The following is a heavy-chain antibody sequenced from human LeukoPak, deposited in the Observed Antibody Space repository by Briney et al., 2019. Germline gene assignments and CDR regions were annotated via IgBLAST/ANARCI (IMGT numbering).Heavy chain of an antibody. CDR2: INPNRGGT. V-gene: IGHV1-2*02. Sequence: ASVKVSCKASGYTFTGYYMHWVRQAPGQGLEWMGWINPNRGGTNYAQKCQGRVTMTRETSISTAYMELSRLRSDDTAVYYCARDSDTLINYYCMDVWGKGTTVTVSS. CDR1: GYTFTGYY. D-gene: IGHD2-8*01. J-gene: IGHJ6*03. CDR3: ARDSDTLINYYCMDV.